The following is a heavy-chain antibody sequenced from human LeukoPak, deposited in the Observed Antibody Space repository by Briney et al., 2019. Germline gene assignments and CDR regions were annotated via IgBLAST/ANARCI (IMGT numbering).Heavy chain of an antibody. J-gene: IGHJ4*02. CDR2: ISYDGSNK. V-gene: IGHV3-30-3*01. CDR3: ARVPRGYYIIQFDY. Sequence: PGGSLRLSCAASGFTFSSYAMHWVRRAPGKRLEWVAVISYDGSNKYYADSVKGRFTISRDNSKNTLYLQMNSLRAEDTAVYYCARVPRGYYIIQFDYWGQGTLVTVSS. CDR1: GFTFSSYA. D-gene: IGHD3-3*01.